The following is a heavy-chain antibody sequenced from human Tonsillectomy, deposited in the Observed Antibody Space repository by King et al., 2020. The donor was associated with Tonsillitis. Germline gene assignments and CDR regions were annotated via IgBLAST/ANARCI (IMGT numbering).Heavy chain of an antibody. CDR1: GFIFSSYA. CDR3: WKESGNYFSVGENYFDY. J-gene: IGHJ4*02. D-gene: IGHD1-26*01. CDR2: ISSNGGKT. Sequence: VQLVESGGGLVQPGGSLRLSCSVSGFIFSSYAMHWVRQAPGKGLEYVSGISSNGGKTYYADSVKGTLTISRDNSKNTLYLQVSSLRAEDTAVYYCWKESGNYFSVGENYFDYWGQGTLVTVSS. V-gene: IGHV3-64D*06.